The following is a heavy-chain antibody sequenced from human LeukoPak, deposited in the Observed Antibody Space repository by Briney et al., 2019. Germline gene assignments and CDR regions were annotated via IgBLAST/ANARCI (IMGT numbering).Heavy chain of an antibody. CDR3: ARTTDSSTWALAVY. V-gene: IGHV3-30*04. D-gene: IGHD6-13*01. CDR1: GFTFGGYA. J-gene: IGHJ4*02. CDR2: ISYDGSNK. Sequence: GGSLRLSCAASGFTFGGYAMHWVRQAPGKGLEWLAGISYDGSNKYFADSVKGRFTISRDNSKDTLYLQMNSLRAEDTALYYCARTTDSSTWALAVYWGQGTLVTVSS.